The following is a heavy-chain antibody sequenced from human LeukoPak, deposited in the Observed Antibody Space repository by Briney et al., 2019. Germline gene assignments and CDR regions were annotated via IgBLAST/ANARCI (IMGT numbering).Heavy chain of an antibody. J-gene: IGHJ4*02. CDR3: ARGRYYDILTGYTIDY. D-gene: IGHD3-9*01. CDR1: GYTFTSYG. CDR2: ISAYNGNT. V-gene: IGHV1-18*01. Sequence: APVKVSCKASGYTFTSYGISWVRQAPGQGLEWMGWISAYNGNTNYAQKLQGRVTMTTDTSTSTAYMELRSLRSDDTAVYYCARGRYYDILTGYTIDYWGQGTLVTVSS.